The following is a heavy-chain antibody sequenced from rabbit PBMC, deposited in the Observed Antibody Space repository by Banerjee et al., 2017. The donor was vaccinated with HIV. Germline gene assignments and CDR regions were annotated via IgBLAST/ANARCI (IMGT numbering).Heavy chain of an antibody. J-gene: IGHJ4*01. CDR3: ARYVAYTFGDTGYFYGRGNL. CDR2: IYAGSSGST. D-gene: IGHD6-1*01. CDR1: GIDFSSNYY. Sequence: QSLEESGGDLVKPGASLTLTCTASGIDFSSNYYMCWVRQAPGKGLEWIACIYAGSSGSTYYASWAKGRFTISKTSSTTVTLQMTSLTAADTATYFCARYVAYTFGDTGYFYGRGNLWGQGTLVTVS. V-gene: IGHV1S40*01.